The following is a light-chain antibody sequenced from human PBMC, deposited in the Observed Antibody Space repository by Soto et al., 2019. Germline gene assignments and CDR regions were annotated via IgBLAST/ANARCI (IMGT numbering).Light chain of an antibody. CDR2: DGS. CDR1: QSVRSSY. J-gene: IGKJ4*01. V-gene: IGKV3D-20*01. Sequence: EIVLTQSPATLSLSPGDRATLSCGASQSVRSSYVAWYQQKAGLAPRLLIYDGSSRASGIPDRFSGSGSGTDFTLTIGRLEPEDFALYCCQQYDNSAPLSFGGGTKVEMK. CDR3: QQYDNSAPLS.